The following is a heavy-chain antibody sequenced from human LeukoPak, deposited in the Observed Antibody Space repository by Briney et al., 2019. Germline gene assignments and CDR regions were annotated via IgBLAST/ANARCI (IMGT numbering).Heavy chain of an antibody. CDR2: INAGNGNT. J-gene: IGHJ4*02. V-gene: IGHV1-3*01. CDR1: GYTFTIYA. Sequence: ASVTVSFKASGYTFTIYAMHWVRQAPGQRLEWMGWINAGNGNTKYSQKFQGRVTITRDTSASTAYMELSSLRSEDTAVYYCASSRRITIFGVVTSQFDYWGQGTLVTVSS. CDR3: ASSRRITIFGVVTSQFDY. D-gene: IGHD3-3*01.